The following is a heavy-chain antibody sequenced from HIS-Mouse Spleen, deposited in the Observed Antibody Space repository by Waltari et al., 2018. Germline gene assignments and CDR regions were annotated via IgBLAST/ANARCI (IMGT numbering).Heavy chain of an antibody. J-gene: IGHJ2*01. CDR2: IYYSGST. CDR1: GCPIRRTSSE. Sequence: QLQLQESGPGLVKPSETLSLTCTVSGCPIRRTSSEWGWVRQPPGKGLEWIGSIYYSGSTYYNPSLKSRVTISVDTSKNQFSLKLSSVTAADTAVYYCAREIPYSSSWYDWYFDLWGRGTLVTVSS. D-gene: IGHD6-13*01. CDR3: AREIPYSSSWYDWYFDL. V-gene: IGHV4-39*07.